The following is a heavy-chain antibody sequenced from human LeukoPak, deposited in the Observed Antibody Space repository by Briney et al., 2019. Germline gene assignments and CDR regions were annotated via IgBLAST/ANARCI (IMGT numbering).Heavy chain of an antibody. CDR3: ARLGGWDYFDY. D-gene: IGHD6-19*01. CDR1: GGSISSGDYY. V-gene: IGHV4-39*07. CDR2: IYYSGST. Sequence: SETLSLTCTVSGGSISSGDYYWSWIRQPPGKGLEWIGSIYYSGSTYYNPSLKSRVTISVDTSKNQFSLKLSSVTAADTAVYYCARLGGWDYFDYWGQGTLVTVSS. J-gene: IGHJ4*02.